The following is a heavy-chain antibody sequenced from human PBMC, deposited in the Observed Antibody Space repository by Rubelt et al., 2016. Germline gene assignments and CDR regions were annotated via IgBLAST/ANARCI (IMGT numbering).Heavy chain of an antibody. J-gene: IGHJ4*02. V-gene: IGHV3-23*01. D-gene: IGHD6-19*01. CDR1: GFTFSSSA. CDR2: ISGSGGST. CDR3: ARGRYSSGWYPDYFDL. Sequence: RLSCAASGFTFSSSAMNWVRQAPGKGLEWVSGISGSGGSTYYADSVKGRFTISRDNSENTLYLQVNSLRAEDSAVYYCARGRYSSGWYPDYFDLWGQGTLVTVSS.